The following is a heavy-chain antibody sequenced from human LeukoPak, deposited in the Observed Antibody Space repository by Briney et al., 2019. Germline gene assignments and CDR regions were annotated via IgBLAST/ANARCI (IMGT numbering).Heavy chain of an antibody. Sequence: PSETLSLTCTVSGGSISSSSYHWGWIRQPPGKGLEWIGSIYYSGSTYYNPSLKSRVTISVDTSRNQFSLKLSSVTAADTAVYYCGRSNSTALDPWGQGILVTVSS. CDR3: GRSNSTALDP. CDR2: IYYSGST. J-gene: IGHJ5*02. CDR1: GGSISSSSYH. D-gene: IGHD1-1*01. V-gene: IGHV4-39*01.